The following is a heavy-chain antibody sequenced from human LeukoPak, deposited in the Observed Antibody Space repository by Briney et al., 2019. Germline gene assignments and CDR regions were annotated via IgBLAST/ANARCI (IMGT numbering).Heavy chain of an antibody. Sequence: GGSLRLSCAASGFTFSSYGMHWVRQAPGKGLEWVAVIWYDGSNKYYADSVKGRFTISRDNSKNTLYLQMNSLRAEDTAVYYCARPYSSGWYHGDYYFDYWGQGTLVTVSS. V-gene: IGHV3-33*01. CDR3: ARPYSSGWYHGDYYFDY. CDR1: GFTFSSYG. D-gene: IGHD6-19*01. CDR2: IWYDGSNK. J-gene: IGHJ4*02.